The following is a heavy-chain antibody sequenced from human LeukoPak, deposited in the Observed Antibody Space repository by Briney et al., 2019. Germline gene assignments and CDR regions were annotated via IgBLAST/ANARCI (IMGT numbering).Heavy chain of an antibody. Sequence: GASVKVSCKASGYTFTAYAMNWVRQAPGQGLEWMGWINTNTGDPTFAQGFAGRFVFSLDTSVSTAYLQISSLKAEDTAVYYCARDLSSGWTTRYYYYMDVWGKGTTVTVSS. D-gene: IGHD6-19*01. CDR1: GYTFTAYA. J-gene: IGHJ6*03. CDR3: ARDLSSGWTTRYYYYMDV. CDR2: INTNTGDP. V-gene: IGHV7-4-1*02.